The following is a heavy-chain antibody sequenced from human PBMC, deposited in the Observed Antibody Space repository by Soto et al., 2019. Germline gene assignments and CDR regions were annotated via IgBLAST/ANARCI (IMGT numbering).Heavy chain of an antibody. J-gene: IGHJ4*02. CDR2: ISYDGSNK. CDR1: GFTFSSYG. D-gene: IGHD4-17*01. Sequence: GGSLRLSCAASGFTFSSYGMHWVRQAPGKGLEWVAVISYDGSNKYYADSVKGRFTISRDNSKNTLYLQMNSLRAEDTAVYYCAKDPSVYGDQGGFDYWGQGTLVTVSS. V-gene: IGHV3-30*18. CDR3: AKDPSVYGDQGGFDY.